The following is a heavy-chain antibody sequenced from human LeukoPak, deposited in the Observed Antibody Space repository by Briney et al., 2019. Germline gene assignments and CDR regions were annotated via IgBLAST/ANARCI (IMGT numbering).Heavy chain of an antibody. CDR3: ARAGYFDWLYDY. J-gene: IGHJ4*02. Sequence: ASVKVSCKASGYTFTSYYMHWVRQAPGQGLEWMGIINPSGGSTSYAQKFQGRVTMTRDMSTSTAYMELSRLRSDDTAVYYCARAGYFDWLYDYWGQGTLVTVSS. CDR1: GYTFTSYY. CDR2: INPSGGST. D-gene: IGHD3-9*01. V-gene: IGHV1-46*01.